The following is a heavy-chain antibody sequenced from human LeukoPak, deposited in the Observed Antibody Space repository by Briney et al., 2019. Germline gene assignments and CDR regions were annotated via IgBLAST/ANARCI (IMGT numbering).Heavy chain of an antibody. CDR3: ARDDTISLGFDP. J-gene: IGHJ5*02. D-gene: IGHD3-3*01. Sequence: SETLSLTCTVSGGSISSYYWSWIRQPPGKGLEWIGYIYYSGSTNYNPSLKSRVTISVDTSKNQFSLKLSSVTAADTAVYYCARDDTISLGFDPWGQGTLVTVSS. CDR1: GGSISSYY. V-gene: IGHV4-59*01. CDR2: IYYSGST.